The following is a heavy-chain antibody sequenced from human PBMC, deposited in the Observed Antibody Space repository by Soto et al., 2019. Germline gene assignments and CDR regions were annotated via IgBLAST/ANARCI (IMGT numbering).Heavy chain of an antibody. CDR3: THTSGHRTPGADN. V-gene: IGHV2-5*02. D-gene: IGHD1-7*01. Sequence: GPWVENPTHTLTLTCTFSGFSFSANGVAVGWFSQPPGKALEWLALICWDDDARYSPSLKSRLTITKDTSKNQVVLIMTNMDPVDTGTYYCTHTSGHRTPGADNWGQGTQVTVPS. J-gene: IGHJ4*02. CDR2: ICWDDDA. CDR1: GFSFSANGVA.